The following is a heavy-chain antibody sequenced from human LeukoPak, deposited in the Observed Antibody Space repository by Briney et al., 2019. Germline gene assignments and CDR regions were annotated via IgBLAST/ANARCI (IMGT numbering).Heavy chain of an antibody. Sequence: PSETLSLTCTVSGGSISSSSYYWGWIRQPPGKGLEWIGSIYYSGSTYYNPSLKSRVTISVDTSKNQFSLKLSSVTAADTAVYYCAREPEWLRFRGYFDYWGQGTLVIVSS. V-gene: IGHV4-39*07. CDR2: IYYSGST. CDR1: GGSISSSSYY. J-gene: IGHJ4*02. D-gene: IGHD5-12*01. CDR3: AREPEWLRFRGYFDY.